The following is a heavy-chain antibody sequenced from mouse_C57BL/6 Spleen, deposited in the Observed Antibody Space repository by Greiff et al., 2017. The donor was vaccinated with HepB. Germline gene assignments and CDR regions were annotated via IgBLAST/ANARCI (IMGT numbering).Heavy chain of an antibody. Sequence: VQLQESGAELVRPGTSVKVSCKASGYAFTNYLIEWVKQRPGQGLEWIGVINPGSGGTNYNEKFKGKATLTADKSSSTAYMQLSSLTSEDSAVYFCARWGDGPFYFDYWGQGTTLTVSS. V-gene: IGHV1-54*01. D-gene: IGHD2-3*01. J-gene: IGHJ2*01. CDR3: ARWGDGPFYFDY. CDR2: INPGSGGT. CDR1: GYAFTNYL.